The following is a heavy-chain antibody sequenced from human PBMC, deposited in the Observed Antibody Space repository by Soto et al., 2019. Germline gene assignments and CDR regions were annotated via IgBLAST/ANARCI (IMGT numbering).Heavy chain of an antibody. V-gene: IGHV3-48*03. Sequence: LRLSCAASGFTFSSYEMNWVRQAPGKGLEWVSYISSSGSTIYYADSVKGRFTISRDNAKNSLYLQMNSLRAEDTAVYYCAREHEYYDYVWGSYRSGFDYWGQGTLVTVSS. J-gene: IGHJ4*02. CDR3: AREHEYYDYVWGSYRSGFDY. CDR2: ISSSGSTI. CDR1: GFTFSSYE. D-gene: IGHD3-16*02.